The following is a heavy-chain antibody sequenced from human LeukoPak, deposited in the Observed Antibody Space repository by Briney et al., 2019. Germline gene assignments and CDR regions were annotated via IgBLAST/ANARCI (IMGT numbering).Heavy chain of an antibody. J-gene: IGHJ3*02. Sequence: GGSLRLSCAASRFTFSDYYMSWIRQAPGKGLEWVSYISSSGSTIYYAGSVKGRFTISRDNAKNSLYLQMNSLRAEDTAVYYCARTGTRDAFDIWGQGTMVTVSS. CDR1: RFTFSDYY. CDR3: ARTGTRDAFDI. V-gene: IGHV3-11*04. CDR2: ISSSGSTI. D-gene: IGHD3/OR15-3a*01.